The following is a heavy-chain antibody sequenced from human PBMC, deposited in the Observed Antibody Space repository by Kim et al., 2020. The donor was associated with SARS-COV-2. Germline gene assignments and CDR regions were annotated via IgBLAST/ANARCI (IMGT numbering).Heavy chain of an antibody. CDR3: VRDHHYAFDS. Sequence: GGSLRLSCAASGFTLSLYSLNWVRQAPGKGLEWLSYIRDSANDVYYADSVKGRFFISRDNVKNSLFLQMNSLRDDDTAVYFCVRDHHYAFDSWGQGILVTVSS. V-gene: IGHV3-21*06. D-gene: IGHD3-16*01. CDR1: GFTLSLYS. CDR2: IRDSANDV. J-gene: IGHJ4*02.